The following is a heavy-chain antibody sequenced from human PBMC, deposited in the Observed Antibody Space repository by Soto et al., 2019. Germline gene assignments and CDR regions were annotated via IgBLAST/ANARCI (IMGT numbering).Heavy chain of an antibody. CDR1: GGSFSGYY. CDR3: ARNNWNDGRSDYYYGMDV. CDR2: INHSGST. J-gene: IGHJ6*02. Sequence: SETLSLTCAVYGGSFSGYYWIWIRQPPGKGLEWIGEINHSGSTNYNPSLKSRVTISVDTSKNQFSLKLSSVTAADTAVYYCARNNWNDGRSDYYYGMDVWGQGTTVTVSS. D-gene: IGHD1-1*01. V-gene: IGHV4-34*01.